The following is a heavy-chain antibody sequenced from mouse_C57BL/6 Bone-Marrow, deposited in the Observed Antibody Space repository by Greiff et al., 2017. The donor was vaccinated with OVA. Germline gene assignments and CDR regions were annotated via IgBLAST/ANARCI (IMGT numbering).Heavy chain of an antibody. CDR3: ARGENDYLY. V-gene: IGHV1-82*01. Sequence: VKLMESGPELVKPGASVKISCKASGYAFSSSWMNWVKQRPGKGLEWIGRIYPGDGDTNYNGKFKGKATLTADKSSSTAYMQLSSLTSEDSAVYFCARGENDYLYWGQGTSVTVSS. J-gene: IGHJ4*01. D-gene: IGHD2-4*01. CDR2: IYPGDGDT. CDR1: GYAFSSSW.